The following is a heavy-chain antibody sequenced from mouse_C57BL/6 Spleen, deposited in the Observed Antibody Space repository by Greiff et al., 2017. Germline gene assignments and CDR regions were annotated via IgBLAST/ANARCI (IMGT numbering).Heavy chain of an antibody. J-gene: IGHJ1*03. CDR1: GYTFTSYW. CDR3: ARRATVVATRWYFDV. V-gene: IGHV1-61*01. Sequence: VQLQQPGAELVRPGSSVKLSCKASGYTFTSYWMDWVKQRPGQGLEWIGNIYPSDSETHYNQKFKDKATLTVDKSSSPAYMQLSSLTSEDSAVYYCARRATVVATRWYFDVWGTGTTVTVSS. CDR2: IYPSDSET. D-gene: IGHD1-1*01.